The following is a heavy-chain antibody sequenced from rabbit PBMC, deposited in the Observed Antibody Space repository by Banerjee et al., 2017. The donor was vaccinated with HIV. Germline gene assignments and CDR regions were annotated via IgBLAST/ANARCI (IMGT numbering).Heavy chain of an antibody. CDR3: ASDAGWT. CDR2: IDAGSGTT. CDR1: GFDLSSYYV. J-gene: IGHJ2*01. D-gene: IGHD4-1*01. V-gene: IGHV1S45*01. Sequence: QQVGTGGTLVKPMGSLNLYCKASGFDLSSYYVMCWVRQAPGKGLEWIGCIDAGSGTTYYANWAKGRFTISKTSSTTVTLQMTILAAADTASQFCASDAGWTWGPGTLVTVS.